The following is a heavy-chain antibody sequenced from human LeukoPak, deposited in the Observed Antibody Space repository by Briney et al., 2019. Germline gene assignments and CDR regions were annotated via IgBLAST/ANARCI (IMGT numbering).Heavy chain of an antibody. Sequence: PSETLSLTCAVYGGSFSGYYWSWIRQPPGKGLEWIGEINHSGSTNYNPSLKSRVTISVDTSKNQFSLKLSSVTAADTAVYYCAREGVEMAYYYGGTDYWGQGTLVTVSS. J-gene: IGHJ4*02. CDR1: GGSFSGYY. CDR2: INHSGST. CDR3: AREGVEMAYYYGGTDY. V-gene: IGHV4-34*01. D-gene: IGHD5-24*01.